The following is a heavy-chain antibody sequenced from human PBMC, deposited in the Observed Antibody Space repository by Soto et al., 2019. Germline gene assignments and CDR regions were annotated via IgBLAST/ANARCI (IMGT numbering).Heavy chain of an antibody. CDR3: DKGRTLFDF. J-gene: IGHJ4*02. CDR1: GFAFSAYA. V-gene: IGHV3-23*01. Sequence: GGSLRLSCAASGFAFSAYAMTWVRQAPGKGLEWVSDISDSDGGTHYADSVKGRLTISRDNAKNTLYLQMDRLRVEDAAVYYCDKGRTLFDFCGQGTLVTVSS. CDR2: ISDSDGGT.